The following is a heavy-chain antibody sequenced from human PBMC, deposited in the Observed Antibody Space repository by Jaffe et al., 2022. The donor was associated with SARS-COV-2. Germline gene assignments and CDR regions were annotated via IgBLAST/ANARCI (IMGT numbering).Heavy chain of an antibody. CDR2: INHSGST. Sequence: QVQLQQWGAGLLKPSETLSLTCAVYGGSFSGYYWSWIRQPPGKGLEWIGEINHSGSTNYNPSLKSRVTISVDTSKNQFSLKLSSVTAADTAVYYCARVRYNWNYRPRKQDAFDIWGQGTMVTVSS. CDR1: GGSFSGYY. CDR3: ARVRYNWNYRPRKQDAFDI. D-gene: IGHD1-7*01. J-gene: IGHJ3*02. V-gene: IGHV4-34*01.